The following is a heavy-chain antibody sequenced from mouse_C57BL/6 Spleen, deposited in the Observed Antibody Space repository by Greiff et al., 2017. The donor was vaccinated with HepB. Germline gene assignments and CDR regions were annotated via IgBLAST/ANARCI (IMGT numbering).Heavy chain of an antibody. CDR2: IYPGNSDT. Sequence: EVQLQQSGTVLARPGASVKMSCKTSGYTFTSYWMHWVKQRPGQGLEWIGAIYPGNSDTSYNQKFKGKAKLTAVTSASTAYMELSSLTNEDSAVYYCTRSPDYYGSSYVGFDYWGQGTTHTVSS. CDR1: GYTFTSYW. CDR3: TRSPDYYGSSYVGFDY. V-gene: IGHV1-5*01. J-gene: IGHJ2*01. D-gene: IGHD1-1*01.